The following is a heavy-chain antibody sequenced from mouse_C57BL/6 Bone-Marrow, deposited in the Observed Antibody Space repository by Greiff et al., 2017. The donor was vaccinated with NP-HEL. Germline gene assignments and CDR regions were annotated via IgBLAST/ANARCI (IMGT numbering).Heavy chain of an antibody. CDR1: GYTFTSYW. J-gene: IGHJ4*01. V-gene: IGHV1-50*01. CDR2: IDPSDSYT. Sequence: VQLQQPGAELVKPGASVKLSCKASGYTFTSYWMQWVKQRPGQGLEWIGEIDPSDSYTNYNQKFKGKATLTVDTSSSTAYMQLSSLTSEDSAVYYCARKYYSNYAMDYWGQGTSVTVSS. D-gene: IGHD2-5*01. CDR3: ARKYYSNYAMDY.